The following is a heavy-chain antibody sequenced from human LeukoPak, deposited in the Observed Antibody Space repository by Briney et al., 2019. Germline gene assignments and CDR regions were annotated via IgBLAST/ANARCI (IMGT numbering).Heavy chain of an antibody. CDR1: GGSFNHYY. CDR3: ARRGYGDFPFYFDY. Sequence: PSETLSLTCAVYGGSFNHYYWTWIRQPPGKGLEWIGEVNHMGSTNYNPSLKSRVTISAHTSSNQFSLKLSSMTVADTAVYYCARRGYGDFPFYFDYWGQGTLVPVSS. V-gene: IGHV4-34*01. J-gene: IGHJ4*02. D-gene: IGHD4-17*01. CDR2: VNHMGST.